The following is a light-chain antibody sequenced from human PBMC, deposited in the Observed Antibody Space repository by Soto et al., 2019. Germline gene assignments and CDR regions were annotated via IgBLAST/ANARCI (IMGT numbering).Light chain of an antibody. V-gene: IGKV1-27*01. CDR1: QVIRSY. J-gene: IGKJ5*01. CDR3: QRTYNALPIT. Sequence: DIQLNQSPSSLSASVGDRVTITCRQVIRSYLNWYRQKPGKVPKSLIYSASNLQSGVPSRFSGSGSGTDFSLTISSLQPEDVATYYGQRTYNALPITFGQGTRLEIK. CDR2: SAS.